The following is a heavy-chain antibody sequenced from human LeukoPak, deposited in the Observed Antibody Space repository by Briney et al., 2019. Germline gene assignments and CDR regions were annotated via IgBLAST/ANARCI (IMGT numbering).Heavy chain of an antibody. CDR2: IYTSGST. Sequence: SEPLPLTGTVPGGSICRYYWSWIRQPAGKGLEWIGRIYTSGSTNYNPSLKSRVTMSVDTSKNQFSLKLSSVPAADTAVYYCARDGYCSSTSCYMAESYYYGMDVWGQGTTVTVSS. J-gene: IGHJ6*02. D-gene: IGHD2-2*02. V-gene: IGHV4-4*07. CDR3: ARDGYCSSTSCYMAESYYYGMDV. CDR1: GGSICRYY.